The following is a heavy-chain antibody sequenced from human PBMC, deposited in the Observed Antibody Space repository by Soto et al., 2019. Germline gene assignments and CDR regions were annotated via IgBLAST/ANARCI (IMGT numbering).Heavy chain of an antibody. D-gene: IGHD2-15*01. J-gene: IGHJ6*03. CDR3: ARAHQYCSGGSCYLGRYYYYMDV. CDR1: GGSFSGYY. CDR2: INHSGST. Sequence: QVQLQQWGAGLLKPSETLSLTCAVYGGSFSGYYWSWIRQPPGKGLEWIGEINHSGSTNYNPSLKSGVTLSVDTSKNQFSLKLSSVAAADTAVYYCARAHQYCSGGSCYLGRYYYYMDVWGKGTTVTVSS. V-gene: IGHV4-34*01.